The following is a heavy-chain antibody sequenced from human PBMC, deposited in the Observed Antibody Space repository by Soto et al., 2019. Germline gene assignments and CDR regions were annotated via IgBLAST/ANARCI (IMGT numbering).Heavy chain of an antibody. D-gene: IGHD3-3*01. CDR1: GFTFSSYW. Sequence: GGSLRLSCAASGFTFSSYWMSWVRQAPGKGLEWVANIKQDGSEKYYVDSVKGRFTISRDNAKNSLYLQMNSLRAEDTAVYYCAKPQVFENYDFWSGYYNYFDYWGQGTLVTVSS. CDR2: IKQDGSEK. J-gene: IGHJ4*02. CDR3: AKPQVFENYDFWSGYYNYFDY. V-gene: IGHV3-7*01.